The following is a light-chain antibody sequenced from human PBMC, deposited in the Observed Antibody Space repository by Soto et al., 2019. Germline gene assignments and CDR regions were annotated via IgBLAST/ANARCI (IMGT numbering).Light chain of an antibody. J-gene: IGKJ2*01. V-gene: IGKV1-39*01. CDR3: HQRYRTLRT. Sequence: DIQMTQSPSSLSASVGDRVTITCRASQSISSYLNWYQQKPGKAPKLLIYAASSLQSGVPSRFSGSGSGTDFNLTISSLQPEDFATYFCHQRYRTLRTFGQGTKLEIK. CDR1: QSISSY. CDR2: AAS.